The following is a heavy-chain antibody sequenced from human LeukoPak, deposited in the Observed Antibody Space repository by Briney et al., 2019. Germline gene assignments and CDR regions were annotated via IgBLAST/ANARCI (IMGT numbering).Heavy chain of an antibody. Sequence: KPSETLSLTXTVSGGSISSYYWSWIGQPPGKGLEWIGYIYYSGSTNYNPSLKSRVTISVDTSKNQFSLKLSSVTAADTAVYYCASEYSSSWYATFDYWGQGTLVTVSS. J-gene: IGHJ4*02. D-gene: IGHD6-13*01. CDR3: ASEYSSSWYATFDY. CDR2: IYYSGST. V-gene: IGHV4-59*01. CDR1: GGSISSYY.